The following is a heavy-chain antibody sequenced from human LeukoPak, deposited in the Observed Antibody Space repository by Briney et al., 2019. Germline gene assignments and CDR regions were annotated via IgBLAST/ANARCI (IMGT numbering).Heavy chain of an antibody. CDR3: ARDEDNSGRYYYYMDV. CDR2: IYHSGST. D-gene: IGHD3-22*01. Sequence: SETLSLTCTVSGGSVSSGTYYWNWIRQPPGKGLEWIGYIYHSGSTNYDPSLKSRATISIDTSKNQFSLNLRYVTAADTAVYYCARDEDNSGRYYYYMDVWGKGTTVTVSS. V-gene: IGHV4-61*01. J-gene: IGHJ6*03. CDR1: GGSVSSGTYY.